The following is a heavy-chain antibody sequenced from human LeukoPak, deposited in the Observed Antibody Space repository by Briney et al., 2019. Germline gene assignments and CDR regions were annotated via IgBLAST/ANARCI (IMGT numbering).Heavy chain of an antibody. V-gene: IGHV1-69*13. J-gene: IGHJ6*02. D-gene: IGHD3/OR15-3a*01. CDR1: GGTFSSYA. Sequence: GASVKVSCKASGGTFSSYATSWVRQAPGQGLEWMGGIIPIFGTANYAQKFQGRVTITADESTSTAYMELSSLRSEDTAVYYCARGRKYFSGLLTYYYYGMDVWGQGTTVTVSS. CDR2: IIPIFGTA. CDR3: ARGRKYFSGLLTYYYYGMDV.